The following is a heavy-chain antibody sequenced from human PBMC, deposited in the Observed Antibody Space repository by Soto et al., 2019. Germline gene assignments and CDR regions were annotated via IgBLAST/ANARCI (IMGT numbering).Heavy chain of an antibody. J-gene: IGHJ5*02. D-gene: IGHD2-2*01. CDR1: GGSISSDAW. CDR3: ARVPDR. CDR2: IYHSGTT. Sequence: PSETLSLTCGVSGGSISSDAWWSWIRQPPGKGLEWIGYIYHSGTTSYNPSLKSRVTISVDRSKNQFSLKLSSVTAADTAVYYCARVPDRWGQGTLVTVSS. V-gene: IGHV4-4*02.